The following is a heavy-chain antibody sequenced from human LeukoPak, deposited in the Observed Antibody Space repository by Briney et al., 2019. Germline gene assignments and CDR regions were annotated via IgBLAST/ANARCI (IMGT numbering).Heavy chain of an antibody. CDR2: INHSGST. D-gene: IGHD5-24*01. J-gene: IGHJ5*02. Sequence: SETLSLTCAVYGGSFSGYYWSWIRQPPGKGLEWIGEINHSGSTNYNPSLKSRVTISVDTSKNQFSLKLSSVTAADTAVYYCARREMATNPNWFDPWGQGTLATVSS. V-gene: IGHV4-34*01. CDR1: GGSFSGYY. CDR3: ARREMATNPNWFDP.